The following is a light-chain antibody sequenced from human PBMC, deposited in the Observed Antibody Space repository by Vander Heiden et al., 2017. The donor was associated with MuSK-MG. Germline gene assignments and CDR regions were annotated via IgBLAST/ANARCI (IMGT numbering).Light chain of an antibody. J-gene: IGKJ1*01. CDR3: QQSYSTPQT. Sequence: DFQVTQSPSSLSASVGDRVTITCRASQSISSYLNWYQQKPGKAPKLLIYGASSLQSGVPSRFSGSGSGTDFTLTISSLQPEDFATYYCQQSYSTPQTFGPGTKVEIK. CDR2: GAS. CDR1: QSISSY. V-gene: IGKV1-39*01.